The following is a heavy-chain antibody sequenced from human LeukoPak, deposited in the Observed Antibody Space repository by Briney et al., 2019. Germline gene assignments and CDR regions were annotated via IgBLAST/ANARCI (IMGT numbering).Heavy chain of an antibody. CDR2: ISESGSGT. D-gene: IGHD3-3*01. CDR3: AKTLGFLEWLQCGMDV. J-gene: IGHJ6*02. V-gene: IGHV3-23*01. Sequence: GGSLRLSCAVSGLTFSRYAMSWVRQAPGKGLEWVSAISESGSGTYYADSVKGRFTISRDNSKDTPSLQMNSLRAEDTAVYYCAKTLGFLEWLQCGMDVWGQGTTVTVSS. CDR1: GLTFSRYA.